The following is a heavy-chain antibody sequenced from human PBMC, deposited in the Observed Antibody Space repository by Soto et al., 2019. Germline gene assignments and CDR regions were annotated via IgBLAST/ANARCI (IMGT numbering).Heavy chain of an antibody. Sequence: TPSPTCPVSGGSLSSSSYYRGWVRQPPGKGLEWIGSIYYSGSTYYNPSLKSRVTISVDTSKNQFSLKLSSVTAADTAVYYCARRCSGGSCYWIENDYWGQGTLVTVSS. CDR1: GGSLSSSSYY. CDR3: ARRCSGGSCYWIENDY. J-gene: IGHJ4*02. D-gene: IGHD2-15*01. V-gene: IGHV4-39*01. CDR2: IYYSGST.